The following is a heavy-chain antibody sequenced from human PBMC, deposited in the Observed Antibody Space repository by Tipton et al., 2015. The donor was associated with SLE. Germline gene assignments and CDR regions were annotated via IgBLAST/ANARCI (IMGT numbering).Heavy chain of an antibody. Sequence: TLSLTCTVSGGSVSSGRYFWSWIRQHPRKGLEWIGCIFYNGNTHYNPSLKSRITISVDTSKNQFSLDLSSVTAADTAVYYCARLTVTPHWYFDLWGRGTPVTVSS. V-gene: IGHV4-31*03. J-gene: IGHJ2*01. CDR1: GGSVSSGRYF. CDR3: ARLTVTPHWYFDL. CDR2: IFYNGNT. D-gene: IGHD2-21*02.